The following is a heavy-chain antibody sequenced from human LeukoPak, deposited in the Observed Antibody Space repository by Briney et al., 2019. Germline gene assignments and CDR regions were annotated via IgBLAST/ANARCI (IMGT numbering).Heavy chain of an antibody. D-gene: IGHD1-14*01. J-gene: IGHJ4*02. CDR3: ATFSPTLYPEKDY. V-gene: IGHV4-39*07. CDR2: IYYSGST. CDR1: GGSISTTSYY. Sequence: PSETLSLTCTVSGGSISTTSYYWGWIRQPPGKGLECIGNIYYSGSTNYNPSLKSRVTISVDKSKNQFSLKLSSVTAADTAVYYCATFSPTLYPEKDYWGQGTLVTVSS.